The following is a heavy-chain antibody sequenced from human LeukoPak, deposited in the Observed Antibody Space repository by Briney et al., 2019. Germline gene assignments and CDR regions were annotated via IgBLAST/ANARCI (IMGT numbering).Heavy chain of an antibody. CDR1: GGSISSGSYY. V-gene: IGHV4-61*02. CDR2: IYTSGST. J-gene: IGHJ4*02. CDR3: ARQSRGSIVVVIHFDY. Sequence: SETLSLTCTVSGGSISSGSYYWGWIRQPAGKGLEWIGRIYTSGSTNYNPSLRSRVTISVDTSKNQFSLKLSSVTAADTAVYYCARQSRGSIVVVIHFDYWGQGTLVTVSS. D-gene: IGHD3-22*01.